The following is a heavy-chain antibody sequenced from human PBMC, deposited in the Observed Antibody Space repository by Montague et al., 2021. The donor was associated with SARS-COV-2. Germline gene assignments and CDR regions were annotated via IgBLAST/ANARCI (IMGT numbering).Heavy chain of an antibody. CDR2: IYWGDEM. V-gene: IGHV2-5*02. CDR1: GFSITTSTMG. D-gene: IGHD3-10*01. J-gene: IGHJ4*02. Sequence: PALVKPTQTLTLTCTFSGFSITTSTMGVGWIRQPPGKALEWLALIYWGDEMRFSPSLKSRLTITKDTFKDQAVLRMTNMDPVDTATYYCVHYASGSYYFHYWGQGTLVTVSS. CDR3: VHYASGSYYFHY.